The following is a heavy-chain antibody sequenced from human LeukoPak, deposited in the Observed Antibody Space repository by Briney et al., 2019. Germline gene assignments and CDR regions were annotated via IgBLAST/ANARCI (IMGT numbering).Heavy chain of an antibody. Sequence: GGSLRLSCAASGFTFSSYSMNWVRQAPGKGLEWVSYISSSSSTIYYADSVKGRFTISRDNSKNTLYLQMNSLRAEDTAVYYCARGYDSSGDAFDIWGQGTMVTVSS. V-gene: IGHV3-48*01. CDR3: ARGYDSSGDAFDI. D-gene: IGHD3-22*01. CDR2: ISSSSSTI. CDR1: GFTFSSYS. J-gene: IGHJ3*02.